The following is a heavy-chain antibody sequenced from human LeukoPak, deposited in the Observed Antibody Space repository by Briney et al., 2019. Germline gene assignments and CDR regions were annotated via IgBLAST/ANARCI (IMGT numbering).Heavy chain of an antibody. J-gene: IGHJ3*02. CDR2: IISSSTYI. CDR3: ARDIYGDYTFDI. CDR1: GFTFSRYS. Sequence: GXSLRLSCAGSGFTFSRYSMEWGRQATGKGGGGVSSIISSSTYIYYADSVKGRFTISRDNAKNSLFLQMNSLRAEDTAVYYCARDIYGDYTFDIWGQGTMVTVSS. D-gene: IGHD4-17*01. V-gene: IGHV3-21*01.